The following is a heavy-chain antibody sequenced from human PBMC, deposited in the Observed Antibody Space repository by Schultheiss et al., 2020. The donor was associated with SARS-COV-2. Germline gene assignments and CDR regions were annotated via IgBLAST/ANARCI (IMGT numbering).Heavy chain of an antibody. CDR1: GFTFSRYG. CDR3: AKGAVAGDDAFHL. Sequence: GGSLRLSCAASGFTFSRYGMHWVRQAPGKGLEWVAVIWYDGSNKYYTDSVKGRFTISRDNSKNTLYLQMNSLRAEDTAIYYCAKGAVAGDDAFHLWGQGTMVTVSS. J-gene: IGHJ3*01. V-gene: IGHV3-33*06. CDR2: IWYDGSNK. D-gene: IGHD6-19*01.